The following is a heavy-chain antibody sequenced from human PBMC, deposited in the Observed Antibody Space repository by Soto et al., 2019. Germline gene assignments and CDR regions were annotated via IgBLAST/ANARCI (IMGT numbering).Heavy chain of an antibody. V-gene: IGHV3-74*01. CDR1: GLTFSGYW. CDR3: TRGFDY. CDR2: INSDGSST. J-gene: IGHJ4*02. Sequence: PGGSLRLSCAASGLTFSGYWMHWVRQAPGKGLVWVSRINSDGSSTNYADSVKGRFTISRDNAKSTLYLQMNSLRAEDTAVYYCTRGFDYWGQGTLVTVSS.